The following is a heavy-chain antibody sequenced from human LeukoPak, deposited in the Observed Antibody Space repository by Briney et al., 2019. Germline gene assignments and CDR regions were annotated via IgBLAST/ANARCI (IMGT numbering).Heavy chain of an antibody. Sequence: SETLSLTCAVYGGSFSGYYWSWIRQPPGKGLEWIGEINHSGSTNYNPSLKSRVTISVDTSKNQFSLKLSSVTAADPAVYYCARGESGPRYYYDSSGYYGNRSLLGRPFDIWGQGTMVTVSS. D-gene: IGHD3-22*01. CDR3: ARGESGPRYYYDSSGYYGNRSLLGRPFDI. CDR2: INHSGST. J-gene: IGHJ3*02. CDR1: GGSFSGYY. V-gene: IGHV4-34*01.